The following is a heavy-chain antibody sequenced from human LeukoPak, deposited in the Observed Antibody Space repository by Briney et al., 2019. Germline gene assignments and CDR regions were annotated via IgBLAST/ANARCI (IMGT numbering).Heavy chain of an antibody. CDR1: GFTFSSYG. J-gene: IGHJ4*02. CDR2: ISYDGSNK. CDR3: AKEVKGGSWRLRTFDY. Sequence: GGSLRLSCAASGFTFSSYGMHWVRQAPGKGLEWVAVISYDGSNKYYADSVKGRFTISRDNSKNTLYLQMNSLRAEDTAVYYCAKEVKGGSWRLRTFDYWGQGTLVTVSS. V-gene: IGHV3-30*18. D-gene: IGHD6-13*01.